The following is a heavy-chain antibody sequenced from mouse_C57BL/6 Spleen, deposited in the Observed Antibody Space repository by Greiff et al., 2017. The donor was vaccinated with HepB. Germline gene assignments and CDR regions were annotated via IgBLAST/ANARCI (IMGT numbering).Heavy chain of an antibody. CDR3: ARDSSGSHYFDY. V-gene: IGHV1-69*01. CDR1: GYTFTSYW. CDR2: IDPSDSYN. Sequence: VQLQQPGAELVMPGASVKLSCKASGYTFTSYWMHWVKQRPGQGLEWIGEIDPSDSYNNYNQKFKGKSTLTVDKSSSTAYMQLSSLTSEDSAVYYCARDSSGSHYFDYWGQGTTLTVSS. J-gene: IGHJ2*01. D-gene: IGHD3-2*02.